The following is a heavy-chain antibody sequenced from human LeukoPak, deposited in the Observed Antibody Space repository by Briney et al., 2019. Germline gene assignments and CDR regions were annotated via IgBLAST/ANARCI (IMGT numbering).Heavy chain of an antibody. D-gene: IGHD3-10*01. CDR2: IDWDDDK. CDR3: ARMGSSWFGEGDYGMDV. CDR1: GSSLSTSGMC. V-gene: IGHV2-70*01. Sequence: SGPALVKPTQTLTLICTFSGSSLSTSGMCVSWIRQPPGKALEWLALIDWDDDKYYSTPLKTRLTISKDTSKNQVVLTMTNMDPVDTATYYCARMGSSWFGEGDYGMDVWGQGTTVTVSS. J-gene: IGHJ6*02.